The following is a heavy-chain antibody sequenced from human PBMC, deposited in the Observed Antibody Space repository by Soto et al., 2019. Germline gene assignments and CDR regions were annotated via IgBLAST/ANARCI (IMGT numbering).Heavy chain of an antibody. CDR3: AMQIGGTTGTRHYYYGMDV. D-gene: IGHD3-16*01. Sequence: ASVKVSCKASGYTFTSYYMHWVRQAPGQGLEWMGIINPSGGSTSYAQKFQGRVTMTRDTSTSTVYMELSSLRSEDTAVYYCAMQIGGTTGTRHYYYGMDVWGQGTTVTVSS. J-gene: IGHJ6*02. CDR2: INPSGGST. V-gene: IGHV1-46*01. CDR1: GYTFTSYY.